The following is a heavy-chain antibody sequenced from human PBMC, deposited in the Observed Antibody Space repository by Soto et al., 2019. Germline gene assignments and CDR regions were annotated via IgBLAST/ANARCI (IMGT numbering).Heavy chain of an antibody. Sequence: PXYSLNVSWKCSGDSFTSYLISLVLQMPGKGLEWMGRIDPSDSYTNYSPSFQGHVTISADKSISTAYLQWSSLKASDTAMYYCARSGAGVVPAAIQDFDLWGRGTLVTVSS. CDR3: ARSGAGVVPAAIQDFDL. J-gene: IGHJ2*01. CDR1: GDSFTSYL. V-gene: IGHV5-10-1*01. D-gene: IGHD2-2*02. CDR2: IDPSDSYT.